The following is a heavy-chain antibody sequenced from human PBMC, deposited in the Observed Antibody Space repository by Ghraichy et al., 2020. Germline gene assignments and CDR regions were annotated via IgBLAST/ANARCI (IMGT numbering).Heavy chain of an antibody. CDR3: AHNGGYCRGGSCLGMDV. CDR2: INVSGGGT. Sequence: ASVKVSCKASGSNFISYYMHRERESPGQGLEWMGLINVSGGGTTYAQKFQGRVTMTSDTSTSTVYMQLSSLRSEDTAVYYCAHNGGYCRGGSCLGMDVWGQGTTVIVSS. J-gene: IGHJ6*02. D-gene: IGHD2-15*01. CDR1: GSNFISYY. V-gene: IGHV1-46*01.